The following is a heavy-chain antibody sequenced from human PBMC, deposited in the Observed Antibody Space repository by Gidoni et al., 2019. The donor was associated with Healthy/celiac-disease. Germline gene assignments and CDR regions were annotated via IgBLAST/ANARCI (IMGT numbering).Heavy chain of an antibody. CDR1: GFTFSSYA. V-gene: IGHV3-23*01. CDR3: AKSGGDGGSGWLAGDY. CDR2: ISGSGGST. D-gene: IGHD6-19*01. J-gene: IGHJ4*02. Sequence: EVQLLESGGGLVQPGGSLRLSCAASGFTFSSYAMSWVRQAPGKGLEWVSAISGSGGSTYCADSVKGRFTISRDNAKNTLYLQMNSLRAEDTAVYYCAKSGGDGGSGWLAGDYWGQGTLVTVSS.